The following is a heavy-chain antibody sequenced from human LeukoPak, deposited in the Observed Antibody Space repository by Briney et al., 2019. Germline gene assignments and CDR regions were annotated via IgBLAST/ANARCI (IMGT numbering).Heavy chain of an antibody. CDR2: ISAYNGNT. CDR1: GYTFTSYG. V-gene: IGHV1-18*01. CDR3: ARDSKTCYYDSSGYITFDY. D-gene: IGHD3-22*01. J-gene: IGHJ4*02. Sequence: ASVKVSCKASGYTFTSYGISWVRQAPGQGLEWMGWISAYNGNTNYAQKLQGRVTMTTDTSTSTAYMELRSLRSDDTAVYYCARDSKTCYYDSSGYITFDYWGQGTLVTVSS.